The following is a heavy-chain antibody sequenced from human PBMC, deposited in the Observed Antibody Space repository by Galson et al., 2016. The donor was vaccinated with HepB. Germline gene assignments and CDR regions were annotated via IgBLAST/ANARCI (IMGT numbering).Heavy chain of an antibody. V-gene: IGHV3-30*18. J-gene: IGHJ6*02. CDR1: GFTFSHYY. Sequence: SLRLSCAASGFTFSHYYMHWVRQAPGKGLGWVAQISFDGRGANYADSARGRFTISRDNSKNTLYLEMNSLRTEDTAVYHCAKEVDTCWYTLDVWGQGTTVTVSS. CDR3: AKEVDTCWYTLDV. D-gene: IGHD6-13*01. CDR2: ISFDGRGA.